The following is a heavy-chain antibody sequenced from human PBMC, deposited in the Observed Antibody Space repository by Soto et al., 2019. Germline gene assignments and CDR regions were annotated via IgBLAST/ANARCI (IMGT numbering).Heavy chain of an antibody. CDR1: GYSFTSYW. D-gene: IGHD6-6*01. CDR2: IYPSDSDT. J-gene: IGHJ4*02. Sequence: PGESLKISCKASGYSFTSYWIGWVRQMPGKGLEWMGIIYPSDSDTRYSPSFQGQVNMSADKSISTAYLQWSSLKASDTAMYYCARHSSWRTSVYHYWGQGTLVTVSS. V-gene: IGHV5-51*01. CDR3: ARHSSWRTSVYHY.